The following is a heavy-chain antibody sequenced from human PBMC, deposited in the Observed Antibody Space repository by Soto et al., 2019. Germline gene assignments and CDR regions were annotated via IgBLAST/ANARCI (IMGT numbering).Heavy chain of an antibody. CDR2: IKSKTDGGTT. Sequence: EVQLVESGGGLVKPGGSLRLSCAASGFTFSNAWMSWVRQAPGKGLEWVGRIKSKTDGGTTDYAAPVKGRFTISRDDSKNTLYLQMNSLKTEDTAVYYCTTKQPMSRWLLLDYYYGMDVWGQGTTVTVSS. CDR3: TTKQPMSRWLLLDYYYGMDV. CDR1: GFTFSNAW. J-gene: IGHJ6*02. D-gene: IGHD3-22*01. V-gene: IGHV3-15*01.